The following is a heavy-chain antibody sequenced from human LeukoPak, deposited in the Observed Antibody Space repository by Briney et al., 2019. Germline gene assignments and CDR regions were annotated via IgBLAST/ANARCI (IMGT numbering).Heavy chain of an antibody. J-gene: IGHJ3*02. CDR3: AISGTGCSGGTCYHGAFDI. D-gene: IGHD2-15*01. V-gene: IGHV1-69*10. CDR2: IIPLLETP. CDR1: GYTFTSYY. Sequence: SVKVSCKASGYTFTSYYIHWVRQAPGQGLEWMGGIIPLLETPLYLQRFQGRVTVTADKSTSTAYMELSSLRSEDTAVYYCAISGTGCSGGTCYHGAFDIWGQGTMVTVSS.